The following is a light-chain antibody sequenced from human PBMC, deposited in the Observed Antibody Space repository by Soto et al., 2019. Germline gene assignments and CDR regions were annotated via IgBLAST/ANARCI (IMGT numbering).Light chain of an antibody. CDR1: QSVTSNY. J-gene: IGKJ1*01. CDR3: QKYGSSPRA. V-gene: IGKV3-20*01. Sequence: ESVLTQSPGTLSLSPGERATLSCRASQSVTSNYLAWYQQKPGQAPRLLIYGASSRATGIPDRFSGSGSGTDFTLTISRLEPEDFAVYYCQKYGSSPRAFGQGTKVEIK. CDR2: GAS.